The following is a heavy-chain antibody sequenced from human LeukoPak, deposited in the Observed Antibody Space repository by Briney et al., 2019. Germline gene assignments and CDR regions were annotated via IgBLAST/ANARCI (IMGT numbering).Heavy chain of an antibody. Sequence: SETLSLTCTVSGGSISNSSYYWGWIRQPPGKGLECIGTIYYTGNTNYNPSLKSRVSISVDTSNNHFSLTLSSVTAADTAVYYCARVEDSGYDYRGWFDPWGQGTLVTVSS. CDR3: ARVEDSGYDYRGWFDP. V-gene: IGHV4-39*07. CDR1: GGSISNSSYY. CDR2: IYYTGNT. J-gene: IGHJ5*02. D-gene: IGHD5-12*01.